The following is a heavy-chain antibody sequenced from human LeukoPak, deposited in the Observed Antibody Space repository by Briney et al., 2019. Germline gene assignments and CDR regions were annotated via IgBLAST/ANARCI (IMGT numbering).Heavy chain of an antibody. V-gene: IGHV1-69*01. Sequence: GDSVKVSCKASGGTFSSYAISWVRQAPGHGLEWRGGIISDFSITHYTQKFQGRVTITADDSTSPAYMKLSSLRFEDTAVYYCSKDLYGMDVWGKGTTVTVSS. J-gene: IGHJ6*04. CDR2: IISDFSIT. CDR3: SKDLYGMDV. CDR1: GGTFSSYA.